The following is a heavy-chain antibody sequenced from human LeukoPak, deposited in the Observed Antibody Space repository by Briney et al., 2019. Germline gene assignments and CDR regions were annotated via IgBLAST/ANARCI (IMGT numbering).Heavy chain of an antibody. V-gene: IGHV3-30-3*01. CDR1: GFTFSTYA. CDR2: ISYDGSKK. Sequence: PGGSLRLSCAASGFTFSTYAMHWVRQAPGKGLEWVAVISYDGSKKYYADSVKGRFTISRDNAKNSLYLQMNSLRAADTAVYYCAQNFYDSSGLYFDYWGQGTLVTVSS. D-gene: IGHD3-22*01. CDR3: AQNFYDSSGLYFDY. J-gene: IGHJ4*02.